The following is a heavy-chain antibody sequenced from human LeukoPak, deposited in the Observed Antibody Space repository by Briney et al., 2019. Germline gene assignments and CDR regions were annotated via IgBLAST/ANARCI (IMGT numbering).Heavy chain of an antibody. V-gene: IGHV4-34*01. J-gene: IGHJ4*02. Sequence: SETLSLTCAVYGGPFSGYYWSWIRQPPGKGLEWIGEINHSGSTNYNPSLKSRVTISVDPSKNQFSLRLSSLTAADTAVYYCATQRLATVAPFDNWGQGTLVTVSS. CDR1: GGPFSGYY. CDR3: ATQRLATVAPFDN. D-gene: IGHD4-23*01. CDR2: INHSGST.